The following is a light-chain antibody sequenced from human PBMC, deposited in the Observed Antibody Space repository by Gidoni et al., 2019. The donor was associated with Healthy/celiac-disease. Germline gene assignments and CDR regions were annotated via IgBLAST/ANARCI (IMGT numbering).Light chain of an antibody. CDR2: GAS. V-gene: IGKV3-20*01. CDR3: QQYGSSRGT. J-gene: IGKJ5*01. Sequence: EIVLTPSPGTLSLSPGERATLSCRASQSVSSSYLAWYQQKPGQAPRLLIYGASSRATGIPDRFSGSGSGTEVTLTISRLEPEDFAVYYCQQYGSSRGTFXXXTRLEIK. CDR1: QSVSSSY.